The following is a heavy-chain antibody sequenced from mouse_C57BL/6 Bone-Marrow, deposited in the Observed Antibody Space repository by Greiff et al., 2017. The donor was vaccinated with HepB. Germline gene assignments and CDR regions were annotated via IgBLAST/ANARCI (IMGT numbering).Heavy chain of an antibody. V-gene: IGHV6-3*01. J-gene: IGHJ1*03. CDR3: TGGGLRGDFDV. D-gene: IGHD1-1*01. CDR2: IRLKSDNYAT. Sequence: EVKLQESGGGLVQPGGSMKLSCVASGFTFSNYWMNWVRQSPEKGLEWVAQIRLKSDNYATHYAESVKGRFTISRDDSKSSVYLQMNNLRAEDTGIYYCTGGGLRGDFDVWGTGTTVTVSS. CDR1: GFTFSNYW.